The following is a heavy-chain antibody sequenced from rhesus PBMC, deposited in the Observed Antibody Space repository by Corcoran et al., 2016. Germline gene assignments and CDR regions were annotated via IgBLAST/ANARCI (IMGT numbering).Heavy chain of an antibody. D-gene: IGHD3-16*01. J-gene: IGHJ1*01. CDR2: IRYTGGST. CDR1: GFTFSSYG. V-gene: IGHV3S5*01. Sequence: EVQLVETGGGLVQPGGSLRLSCAASGFTFSSYGMSWVRQAQGKGVEWVSGIRYTGGSTYYADSVKGRFTISRDNSKNTLSLQMNSLRAEDTAVYYCAKESWSYSGSYPEFWGQGALVTVSS. CDR3: AKESWSYSGSYPEF.